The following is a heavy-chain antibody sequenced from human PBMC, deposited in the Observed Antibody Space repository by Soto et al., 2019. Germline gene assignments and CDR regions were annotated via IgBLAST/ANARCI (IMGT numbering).Heavy chain of an antibody. CDR3: ARRRAAVAGNVFDP. J-gene: IGHJ5*02. CDR2: ISYNGNT. CDR1: GGSISSYY. D-gene: IGHD6-19*01. Sequence: SETLSLTCTVSGGSISSYYWSWIRQPPGKGLEWIGCISYNGNTNYSPSLKSRVTISVDTSKTQFSLKLSSVTAADTAVYYCARRRAAVAGNVFDPWGQGTLVTVSS. V-gene: IGHV4-59*08.